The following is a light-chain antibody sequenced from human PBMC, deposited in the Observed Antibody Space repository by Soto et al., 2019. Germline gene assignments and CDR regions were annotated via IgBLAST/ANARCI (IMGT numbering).Light chain of an antibody. CDR2: DAS. CDR3: HQYGSSPIT. J-gene: IGKJ2*01. V-gene: IGKV3-20*01. Sequence: EIVLTQSPGTLSLSPGEGATVSCRAGQSVNRNLLAWFQQKPGQAPRLLIHDASRRATGIPDRFSGSGSGTDFTLRISRLEPEVFAVYYCHQYGSSPITFGLNTELEIK. CDR1: QSVNRNL.